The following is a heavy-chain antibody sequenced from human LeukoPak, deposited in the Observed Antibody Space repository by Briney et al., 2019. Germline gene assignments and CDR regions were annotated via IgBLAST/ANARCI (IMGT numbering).Heavy chain of an antibody. CDR1: GGSISSYY. CDR3: ARDYHRDNWFDP. CDR2: IYYSGST. J-gene: IGHJ5*02. V-gene: IGHV4-59*01. D-gene: IGHD2-15*01. Sequence: SETLSLTCTVSGGSISSYYWSWIRQPPGKGLEWIGYIYYSGSTNYNPSLKSRVTISVDTSKNQFPLKLSSVTAADTAVYYCARDYHRDNWFDPWGQGTLVTVSS.